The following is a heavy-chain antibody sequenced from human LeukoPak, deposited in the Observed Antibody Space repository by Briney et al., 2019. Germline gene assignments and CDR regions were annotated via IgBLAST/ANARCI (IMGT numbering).Heavy chain of an antibody. J-gene: IGHJ4*02. V-gene: IGHV4-59*08. D-gene: IGHD3-16*01. CDR1: GGSITGYY. CDR2: ISYSGGP. Sequence: SVTLSLTCTVSGGSITGYYWSWIRQPPGKGLEWIGYISYSGGPKYNPSLKSRVTVSVDTSKNQFYLNLSSLTAADTAVYYCARHVGKWGFDFWGQGTLVTVSS. CDR3: ARHVGKWGFDF.